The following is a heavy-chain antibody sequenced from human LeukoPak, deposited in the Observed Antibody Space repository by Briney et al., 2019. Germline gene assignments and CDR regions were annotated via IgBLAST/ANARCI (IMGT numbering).Heavy chain of an antibody. V-gene: IGHV3-23*03. J-gene: IGHJ4*02. D-gene: IGHD2/OR15-2a*01. CDR3: AKGKGGTSFNYCFDY. CDR2: IHNDAATT. CDR1: GFGFGAYA. Sequence: GGSLRLSCAASGFGFGAYAMIWVRQAPGKGLEGVSLIHNDAATTYYADSVRGRFTVSRDNSKNTLYLEMNSLRAEDTAVYYCAKGKGGTSFNYCFDYWGQGTPVSVSS.